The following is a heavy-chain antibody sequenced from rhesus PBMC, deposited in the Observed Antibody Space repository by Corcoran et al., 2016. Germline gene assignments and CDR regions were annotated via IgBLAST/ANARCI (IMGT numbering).Heavy chain of an antibody. J-gene: IGHJ4*01. CDR1: GYTFTDYY. CDR3: ARVCTGSGCYAWGDY. Sequence: QVQLVQSGAEVKKPGSSVKVSCKASGYTFTDYYMHWVRQDPQQGLEWMGLINPYNGNTKYARKVQGRVTMTSDTSTSTAYMELSSLRSEDTAVYYCARVCTGSGCYAWGDYWGQGVLVTVSS. CDR2: INPYNGNT. D-gene: IGHD2-21*01. V-gene: IGHV1S2*01.